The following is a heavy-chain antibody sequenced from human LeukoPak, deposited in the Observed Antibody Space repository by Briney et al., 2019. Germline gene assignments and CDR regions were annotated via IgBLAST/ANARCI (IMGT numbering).Heavy chain of an antibody. Sequence: GGSLRLSCAASGFTFSGHWMTWVRQAPGKRLEWVANIKEDGSGKFYADSVEGRFTVSRDNAKNSLSLQMNSLGAEDTAVYYCAKDRVVGATTSFDYWGQGTLVTVSS. V-gene: IGHV3-7*01. CDR3: AKDRVVGATTSFDY. J-gene: IGHJ4*02. CDR2: IKEDGSGK. CDR1: GFTFSGHW. D-gene: IGHD1-26*01.